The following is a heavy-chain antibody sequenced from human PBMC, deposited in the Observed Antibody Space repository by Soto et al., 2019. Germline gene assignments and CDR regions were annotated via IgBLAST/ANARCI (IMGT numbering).Heavy chain of an antibody. V-gene: IGHV4-4*02. CDR2: IYHSGST. J-gene: IGHJ2*01. CDR1: SGSISSSNW. D-gene: IGHD4-17*01. Sequence: QVQLQESGPGLVKPSGTLSLTCAVSSGSISSSNWWSWVRQPPGKGLEWIGEIYHSGSTNYNPSLKSRVTISVDKTKNQFSLKLSSVTAADTAVYYCASASAGDYVLVYWYFDLWGRGTLVTVSS. CDR3: ASASAGDYVLVYWYFDL.